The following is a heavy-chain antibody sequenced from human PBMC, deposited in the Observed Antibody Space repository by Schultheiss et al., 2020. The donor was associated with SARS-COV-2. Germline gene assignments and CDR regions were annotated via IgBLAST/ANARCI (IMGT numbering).Heavy chain of an antibody. V-gene: IGHV3-30*04. CDR1: GFTFSSYA. J-gene: IGHJ4*02. Sequence: GGSLRLSCAASGFTFSSYAMSWVRQAPGKGLEWVAVISYDGSNKYYADSVKGRFTISRDNSKNTLYLQMNSLRAEDTAVYYCASLSGEYQLLGFDYWGQGTLVTVSS. CDR2: ISYDGSNK. CDR3: ASLSGEYQLLGFDY. D-gene: IGHD2-2*01.